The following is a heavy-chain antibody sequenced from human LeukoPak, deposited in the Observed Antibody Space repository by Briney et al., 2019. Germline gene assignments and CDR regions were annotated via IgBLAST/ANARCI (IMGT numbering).Heavy chain of an antibody. CDR2: IYYSGST. J-gene: IGHJ5*02. CDR1: GGSISSSSYY. D-gene: IGHD2-2*01. CDR3: ARGQLPGSRFDP. V-gene: IGHV4-39*07. Sequence: PSETLSLTCTVSGGSISSSSYYWGWIRQPPGKGLEWIGSIYYSGSTYYNPSLKSRVTISVDTSKNQFSLKLSSVTAADTAVYYCARGQLPGSRFDPWGQGTLVTVSS.